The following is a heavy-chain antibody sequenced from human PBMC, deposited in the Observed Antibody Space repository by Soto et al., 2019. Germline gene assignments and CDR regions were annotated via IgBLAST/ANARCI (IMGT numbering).Heavy chain of an antibody. CDR1: GFTFSSYG. D-gene: IGHD2-15*01. J-gene: IGHJ4*02. Sequence: QVQLVESGGGVVQPGRSLRLSCAASGFTFSSYGMHWVRQAPGKGLEWVAVIWYDGSNKYYADSVKGRFTISRDNSKNTLYLQMNRLGAEDTAVYYCARPRGYCSGGSCYQYYFDYWGQGTLVTVSS. CDR3: ARPRGYCSGGSCYQYYFDY. V-gene: IGHV3-33*01. CDR2: IWYDGSNK.